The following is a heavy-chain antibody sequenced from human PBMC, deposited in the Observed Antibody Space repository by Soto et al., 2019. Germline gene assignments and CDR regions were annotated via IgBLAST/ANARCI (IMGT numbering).Heavy chain of an antibody. CDR2: ISYDGSNK. V-gene: IGHV3-30*18. J-gene: IGHJ6*02. CDR1: GFTFSSYG. Sequence: PGGSLRLSCAASGFTFSSYGMHWVRQAPGKGLEWVAVISYDGSNKYYADSVKGRFTISRDNSKNTLYLQMNSLRAEDTVVYYCAKDGGSYYGMDVWGQGTTVTVSS. CDR3: AKDGGSYYGMDV. D-gene: IGHD3-16*01.